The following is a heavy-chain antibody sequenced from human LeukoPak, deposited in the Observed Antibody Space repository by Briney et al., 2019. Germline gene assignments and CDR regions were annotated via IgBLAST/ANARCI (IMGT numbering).Heavy chain of an antibody. V-gene: IGHV4-30-4*01. CDR2: IYYSGST. J-gene: IGHJ4*02. D-gene: IGHD3-16*02. Sequence: SETLSLTCTVSGGSISSGDYYWSWIRQPPGKGLEWIGYIYYSGSTYYNPSLKSRVTISVDTSKNQFSLKLSSVTAADTAVYYCARGPLTFGGVIVPFDYWGQGTLVTVSS. CDR1: GGSISSGDYY. CDR3: ARGPLTFGGVIVPFDY.